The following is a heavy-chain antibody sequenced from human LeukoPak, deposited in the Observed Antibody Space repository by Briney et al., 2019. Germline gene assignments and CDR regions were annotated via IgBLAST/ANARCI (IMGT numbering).Heavy chain of an antibody. V-gene: IGHV3-21*01. CDR2: ISSSGSYK. CDR3: GSGGWFGELFDGMDV. D-gene: IGHD3-10*01. J-gene: IGHJ6*02. CDR1: GFTFSSHS. Sequence: KPGGSLRLSCVASGFTFSSHSMNWVRQAPGKGLEWVSSISSSGSYKYYADSVKGRFTISRDNAKNSLYLQINSLRAEDTAVYYCGSGGWFGELFDGMDVWGQGTTVTVSS.